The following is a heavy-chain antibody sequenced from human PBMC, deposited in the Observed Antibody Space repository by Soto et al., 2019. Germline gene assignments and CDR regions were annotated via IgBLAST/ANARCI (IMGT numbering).Heavy chain of an antibody. CDR3: AKVSVSPLTSGRHYYYGMDV. CDR1: GFTFSSYG. CDR2: ISHDGSNK. J-gene: IGHJ6*02. Sequence: PGGSLRLSCAASGFTFSSYGMHWVRQAPGKGLEWVAVISHDGSNKYYADSVKGRFTISRDNSKNKLYLQMNSLRAEDTAVYYFAKVSVSPLTSGRHYYYGMDVWGQGTTVTVSS. V-gene: IGHV3-30*18. D-gene: IGHD5-12*01.